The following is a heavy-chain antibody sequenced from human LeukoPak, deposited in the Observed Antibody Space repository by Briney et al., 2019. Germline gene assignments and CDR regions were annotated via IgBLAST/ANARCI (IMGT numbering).Heavy chain of an antibody. CDR2: TYYRSKWYN. J-gene: IGHJ4*02. V-gene: IGHV6-1*01. Sequence: SQTLSLTCAISRDSVSSNSAAWNWIRQSPSRGLEWLGRTYYRSKWYNDYAVSVKSRITINPDTSKNQFSLQLNSVTPEDTAVYYCARDKSSGWYGGHYFDYWGQGTLVTVSS. CDR3: ARDKSSGWYGGHYFDY. D-gene: IGHD6-19*01. CDR1: RDSVSSNSAA.